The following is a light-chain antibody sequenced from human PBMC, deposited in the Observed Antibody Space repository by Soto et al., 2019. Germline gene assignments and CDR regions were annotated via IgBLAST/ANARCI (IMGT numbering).Light chain of an antibody. CDR1: QSVSSNY. J-gene: IGKJ1*01. V-gene: IGKV3-20*01. Sequence: EVMLTQSPGTLSLSPGERATLSCRASQSVSSNYLAWYQQKSGQAPRLLIYGASNRATGIPDRFSGSGSGTDFTLTIRTLEPDDFALYYGQQYDTSPRTFGQGTKVEFK. CDR3: QQYDTSPRT. CDR2: GAS.